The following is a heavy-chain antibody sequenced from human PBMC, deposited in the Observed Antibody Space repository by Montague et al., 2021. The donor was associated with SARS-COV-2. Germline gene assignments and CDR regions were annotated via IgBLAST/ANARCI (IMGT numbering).Heavy chain of an antibody. CDR3: ARGYDYVWGSYRYLHWFDP. V-gene: IGHV4-39*07. CDR1: GGSISSSSYY. D-gene: IGHD3-16*02. J-gene: IGHJ5*02. Sequence: SETLSLTCTVSGGSISSSSYYWGWIRQPPGKGLEWIGEINHSGSTNYNPSLKSRVTISVDTSKNQFSLKLSSVTAADTAVYYCARGYDYVWGSYRYLHWFDPWGQGTLATVSS. CDR2: INHSGST.